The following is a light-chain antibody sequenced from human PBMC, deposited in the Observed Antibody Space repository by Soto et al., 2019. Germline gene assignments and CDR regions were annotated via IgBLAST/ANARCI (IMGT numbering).Light chain of an antibody. CDR1: QSVSSSY. CDR2: GAS. CDR3: QQYGRSLLT. Sequence: EIVLTQSPGTLSLSPGERATLSCRASQSVSSSYLAWYQQKPGQAPRLLIYGASSRATGIPYRFSGSGSGKHFTLTISRLEPEDYAVYYCQQYGRSLLTFGGGTKVEIK. V-gene: IGKV3-20*01. J-gene: IGKJ4*01.